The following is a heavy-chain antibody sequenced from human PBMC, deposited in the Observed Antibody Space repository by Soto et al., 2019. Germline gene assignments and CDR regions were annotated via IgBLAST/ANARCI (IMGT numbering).Heavy chain of an antibody. Sequence: QVQLQQWGAGLLKPSETLSLTCAVYGGSFSGYYWSWIRQPPGKGLEWIGEINHGGRTNYNPSLQSRGTVSVDTFKNRSSLKLSSVTAADTAVYYCARRSDSSSWYWGFGAWGQGTLVTVSS. CDR2: INHGGRT. V-gene: IGHV4-34*01. D-gene: IGHD6-13*01. CDR1: GGSFSGYY. CDR3: ARRSDSSSWYWGFGA. J-gene: IGHJ5*02.